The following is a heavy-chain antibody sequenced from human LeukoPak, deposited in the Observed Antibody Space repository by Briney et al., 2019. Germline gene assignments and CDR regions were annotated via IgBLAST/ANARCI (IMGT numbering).Heavy chain of an antibody. Sequence: VASVKISCKASGYTFTSYGISWVRQASGQGLEWMGWISAYNGNTNYAQKLQGRVTMTTDTSTSTAYMELRSLRSDDTAVYYCARDALAGGYFDYWGQGTLVTVSS. CDR3: ARDALAGGYFDY. D-gene: IGHD3-10*01. CDR2: ISAYNGNT. J-gene: IGHJ4*02. CDR1: GYTFTSYG. V-gene: IGHV1-18*01.